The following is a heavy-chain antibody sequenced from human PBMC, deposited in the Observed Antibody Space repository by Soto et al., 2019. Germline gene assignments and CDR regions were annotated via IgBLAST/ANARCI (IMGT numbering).Heavy chain of an antibody. D-gene: IGHD4-17*01. Sequence: ASVKVSCKASGYTFTSDAISWVRQAPGQGLEWVGWISAYNGNTKFAQKFQDRVTMTTDTSTSTAYMEVRSLRYDDTATYYCARLTDYGDYEYFDYWGQGTPVTVSS. V-gene: IGHV1-18*01. CDR1: GYTFTSDA. CDR3: ARLTDYGDYEYFDY. J-gene: IGHJ4*02. CDR2: ISAYNGNT.